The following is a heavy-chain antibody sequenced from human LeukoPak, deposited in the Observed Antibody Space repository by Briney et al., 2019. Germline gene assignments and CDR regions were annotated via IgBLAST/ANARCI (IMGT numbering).Heavy chain of an antibody. CDR2: IYTSGST. D-gene: IGHD3-22*01. CDR3: ARDYDSSGYYFGS. Sequence: SETLSLTCTVSGGSISSGSYYWSWIRQPAGKGLEWIGRIYTSGSTNYNPSLKSRVTISVDTSKNQFSLKLSSVTAADTAVYYCARDYDSSGYYFGSWGQGTLVTVSS. V-gene: IGHV4-61*02. CDR1: GGSISSGSYY. J-gene: IGHJ4*02.